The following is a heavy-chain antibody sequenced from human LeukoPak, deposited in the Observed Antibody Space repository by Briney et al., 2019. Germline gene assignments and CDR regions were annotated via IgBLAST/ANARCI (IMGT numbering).Heavy chain of an antibody. V-gene: IGHV4-4*07. Sequence: KASETLSLTCTVSGGSISSYYWSWIRQPAGKGLEWIGRIYTSGSTNYNPSLKSRVTMSVDTSKNQFSLKLSSVTAADTAVYYCARVWYSSSSSWFDPWGQGTLVTVSS. D-gene: IGHD6-6*01. CDR2: IYTSGST. CDR3: ARVWYSSSSSWFDP. J-gene: IGHJ5*02. CDR1: GGSISSYY.